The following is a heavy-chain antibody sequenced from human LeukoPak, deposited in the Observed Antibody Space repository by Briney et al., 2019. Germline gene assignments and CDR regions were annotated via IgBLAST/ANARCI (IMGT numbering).Heavy chain of an antibody. CDR2: IKQDGSEK. CDR3: ARIPGYSGLLRAFDI. V-gene: IGHV3-7*01. J-gene: IGHJ3*02. CDR1: GFTFSSYW. D-gene: IGHD5-12*01. Sequence: GGSLRLSCAASGFTFSSYWMSWVRQAPGKGLERVANIKQDGSEKYYVDSVKGRFTISRDNAKDSLYLQMNSLRAEDTAVYYCARIPGYSGLLRAFDIWGQGTMVTVSS.